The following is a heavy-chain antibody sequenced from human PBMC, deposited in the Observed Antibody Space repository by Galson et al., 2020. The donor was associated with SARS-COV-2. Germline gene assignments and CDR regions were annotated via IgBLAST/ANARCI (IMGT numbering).Heavy chain of an antibody. CDR3: ARGRRGIVGATKYYFDY. CDR2: MNPNSGNT. Sequence: ASVKVSCKASGYTFTSYDINWVRQATGQGLEWMGWMNPNSGNTGYAQKFQGRVTMTRNTSISTAYMELSSLRSEDTAVYYCARGRRGIVGATKYYFDYWGQGTLVTVSS. V-gene: IGHV1-8*01. J-gene: IGHJ4*02. D-gene: IGHD1-26*01. CDR1: GYTFTSYD.